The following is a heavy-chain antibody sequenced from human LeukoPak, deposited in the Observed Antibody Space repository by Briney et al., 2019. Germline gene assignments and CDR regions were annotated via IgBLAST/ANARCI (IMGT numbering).Heavy chain of an antibody. V-gene: IGHV1-2*02. CDR3: ARGIGYYDFWGENWFDP. CDR2: INPNSGGT. CDR1: GYTFTGYY. J-gene: IGHJ5*02. D-gene: IGHD3-3*01. Sequence: ASVKVSCKASGYTFTGYYMHWVRQAPGQGLEWMGWINPNSGGTNYAQKFQGSVTMTRDTSISTAYMELSRLRSDDTAVYYCARGIGYYDFWGENWFDPWGQGTLVTVSS.